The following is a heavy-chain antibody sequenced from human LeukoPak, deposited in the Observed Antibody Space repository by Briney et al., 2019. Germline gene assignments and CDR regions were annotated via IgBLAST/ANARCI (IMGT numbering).Heavy chain of an antibody. CDR2: FDPEDGET. CDR1: GYTLTELS. Sequence: ASVKVSCKVSGYTLTELSMHWVRQAPGKGLEWMGGFDPEDGETIYAQKFQGRVIMTEDTSTDTAYMELSSLRSEDTAVYYCATVPGYSSGWNFDYWGQGTLVTVSS. J-gene: IGHJ4*02. CDR3: ATVPGYSSGWNFDY. V-gene: IGHV1-24*01. D-gene: IGHD6-19*01.